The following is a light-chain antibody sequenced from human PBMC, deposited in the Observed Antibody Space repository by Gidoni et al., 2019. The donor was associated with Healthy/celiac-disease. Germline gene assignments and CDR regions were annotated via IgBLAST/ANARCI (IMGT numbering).Light chain of an antibody. CDR2: KAS. V-gene: IGKV1-5*03. Sequence: DIQMTQSPSTLPASVGDRVTITCRPSQSISSLLGWYQQKPGKAPTLLIYKASSLESGVPSRFSGGGSRTEFTLTISSLQPDDFATYYCQQYNSYPTFGPGTKVEIK. CDR3: QQYNSYPT. J-gene: IGKJ2*01. CDR1: QSISSL.